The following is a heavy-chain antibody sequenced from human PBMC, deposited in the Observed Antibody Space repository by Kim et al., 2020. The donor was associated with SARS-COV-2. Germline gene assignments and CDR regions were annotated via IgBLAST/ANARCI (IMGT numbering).Heavy chain of an antibody. Sequence: ASVKVSCKASGYTFTSYGISWVRQAPGQGLEWMGWISAYNGNTNYAQKLQGRVTMTTDTSTSTAYMELRSLRSDDTAVYYCARASNYYDSSGYQDYWGQGTLVTVSS. CDR2: ISAYNGNT. CDR3: ARASNYYDSSGYQDY. D-gene: IGHD3-22*01. J-gene: IGHJ4*02. CDR1: GYTFTSYG. V-gene: IGHV1-18*04.